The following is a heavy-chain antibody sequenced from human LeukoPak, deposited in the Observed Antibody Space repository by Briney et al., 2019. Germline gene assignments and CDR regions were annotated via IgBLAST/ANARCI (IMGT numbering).Heavy chain of an antibody. CDR2: ICPDDSDT. Sequence: GESLKISCQDSGDNFNTYWIAWVRQLPGRGLEWMGVICPDDSDTRYSPSFQGQVTISADKSIRTAYLQWSSLKASDTAMYFCASLDYYGSNRWGQGTLVTVSS. V-gene: IGHV5-51*01. J-gene: IGHJ4*02. CDR1: GDNFNTYW. CDR3: ASLDYYGSNR. D-gene: IGHD3-10*01.